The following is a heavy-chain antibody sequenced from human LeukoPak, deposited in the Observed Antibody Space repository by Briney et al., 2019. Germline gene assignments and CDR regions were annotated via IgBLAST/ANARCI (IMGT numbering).Heavy chain of an antibody. V-gene: IGHV3-7*03. D-gene: IGHD6-19*01. CDR3: VRNLAVAGTCFDS. J-gene: IGHJ4*02. Sequence: GGSLRLSCAASGFTFRDYTMNWVRQAPGTGLEWVANIKQDGSDRNYVTSVRGRFTISRDNAESSLYLQMNSLRAEDTALYYCVRNLAVAGTCFDSWGQGTLVTVSS. CDR1: GFTFRDYT. CDR2: IKQDGSDR.